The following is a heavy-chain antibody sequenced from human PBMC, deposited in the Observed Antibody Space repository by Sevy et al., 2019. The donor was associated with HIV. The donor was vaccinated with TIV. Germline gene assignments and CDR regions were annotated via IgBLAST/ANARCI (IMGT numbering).Heavy chain of an antibody. CDR2: FDPDDGET. CDR1: GYTLSELS. J-gene: IGHJ4*02. D-gene: IGHD3-22*01. Sequence: ASVKVSCKVSGYTLSELSMHWVRQPPGKGLEWMGRFDPDDGETIYAQMFQGRVTMTEDTSADKAYMELSRLRSDYTAMYYYATAREYYSDNSGYLDYWGQGTPVTVSS. CDR3: ATAREYYSDNSGYLDY. V-gene: IGHV1-24*01.